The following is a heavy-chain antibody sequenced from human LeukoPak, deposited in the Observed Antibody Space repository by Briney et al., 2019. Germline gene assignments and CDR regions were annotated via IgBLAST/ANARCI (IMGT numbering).Heavy chain of an antibody. CDR1: GFTFSSYS. CDR3: ARDPGYSSSWFDY. J-gene: IGHJ5*01. CDR2: ISSSSSYI. D-gene: IGHD6-13*01. V-gene: IGHV3-21*01. Sequence: PGESLRLSCAASGFTFSSYSMNWVRQAPGKGLEWVSSISSSSSYIHYADSVKGRFTISRDNAKNSLYLQMNSLRAEDTAVYYCARDPGYSSSWFDYWGQGTLVTVSS.